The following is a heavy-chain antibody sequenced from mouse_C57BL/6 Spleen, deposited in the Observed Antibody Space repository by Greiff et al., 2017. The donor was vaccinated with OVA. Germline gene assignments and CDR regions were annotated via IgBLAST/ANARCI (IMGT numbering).Heavy chain of an antibody. V-gene: IGHV1-64*01. D-gene: IGHD1-1*01. Sequence: VKLQQPGAELVKPGASVKLSCKASGYTFTSYWMHWVKQRPGQGLEWIGMIHPNSGSTNYNEKFKSKATLTVDKSSSTAYMQLSSLTSEDSAVYYCARGTVVATGAMDDWGQGTSVTVSS. CDR3: ARGTVVATGAMDD. J-gene: IGHJ4*01. CDR2: IHPNSGST. CDR1: GYTFTSYW.